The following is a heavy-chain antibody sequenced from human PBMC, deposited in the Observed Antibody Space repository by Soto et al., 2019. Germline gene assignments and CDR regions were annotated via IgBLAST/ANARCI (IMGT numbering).Heavy chain of an antibody. J-gene: IGHJ6*02. CDR3: AGANWLLYGMDV. V-gene: IGHV3-48*03. Sequence: GGSLRLSCAASGFTFSSYEMNWVRQAPGRGLEWVSYISSSGSTIYYADSVKGRFTISRDNAKNSLYLQMNSLRAEDTAVYYCAGANWLLYGMDVWGQGTTVTVSS. CDR1: GFTFSSYE. D-gene: IGHD3-9*01. CDR2: ISSSGSTI.